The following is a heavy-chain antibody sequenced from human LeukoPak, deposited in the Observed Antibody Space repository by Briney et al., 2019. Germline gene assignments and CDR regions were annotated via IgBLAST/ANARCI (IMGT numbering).Heavy chain of an antibody. CDR1: GGSFSGYY. CDR3: ARGGSYSRGYYYYYMDV. D-gene: IGHD6-13*01. V-gene: IGHV4-34*01. J-gene: IGHJ6*03. CDR2: INHSGST. Sequence: SETLSLTCAVSGGSFSGYYWSWIRQPPGKGLEWIGEINHSGSTNYNPSLQSRVTIPVDTSKNQFSLTLSSVTAADTAVYYCARGGSYSRGYYYYYMDVWGKGTTVTVSS.